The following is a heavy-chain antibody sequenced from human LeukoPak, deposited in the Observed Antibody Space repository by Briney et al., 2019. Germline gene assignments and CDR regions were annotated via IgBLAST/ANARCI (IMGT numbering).Heavy chain of an antibody. J-gene: IGHJ4*02. Sequence: PSETLSLTCAVYGGSFSGYYWSWIRQPPGKGLEWIGEINHSGSTYYNPSLKSRVTISLDTSRNQVSLRVSSVTAADTAVYYCARRSMYSTSSGLTPWGQGTLVIVSS. CDR2: INHSGST. CDR3: ARRSMYSTSSGLTP. D-gene: IGHD6-6*01. V-gene: IGHV4-34*01. CDR1: GGSFSGYY.